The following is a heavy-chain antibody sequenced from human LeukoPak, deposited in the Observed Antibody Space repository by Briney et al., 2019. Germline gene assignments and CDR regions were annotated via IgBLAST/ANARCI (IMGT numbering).Heavy chain of an antibody. Sequence: PGGSLRLSCAASGFNFGSYSMTWVRQAPGKGLEWVSAISGSGGSTYYADFVKGRFTISRDNSKNTLYLQMNSLRAEDTAVYYCAKVLSIVWFGELLWGQGTLVTVSS. J-gene: IGHJ4*02. CDR2: ISGSGGST. CDR3: AKVLSIVWFGELL. D-gene: IGHD3-10*01. CDR1: GFNFGSYS. V-gene: IGHV3-23*01.